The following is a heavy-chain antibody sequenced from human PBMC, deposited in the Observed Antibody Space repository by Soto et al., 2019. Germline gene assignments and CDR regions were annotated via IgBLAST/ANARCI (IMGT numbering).Heavy chain of an antibody. V-gene: IGHV3-30-3*01. CDR3: AREVLWSRYFDY. J-gene: IGHJ4*02. D-gene: IGHD2-21*01. Sequence: SLRLSCAASGFIFSNYVMYWVRQAPGKGLEWVAFMSYDGTTKYYADSVKGRFTISRDNSKNTLYLQMNNLRPEDTGVYYCAREVLWSRYFDYWGQGTLVTVSS. CDR2: MSYDGTTK. CDR1: GFIFSNYV.